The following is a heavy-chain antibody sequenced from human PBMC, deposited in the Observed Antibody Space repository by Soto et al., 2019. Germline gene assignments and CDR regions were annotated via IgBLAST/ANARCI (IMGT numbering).Heavy chain of an antibody. Sequence: GGSLRLSCAASGFTFSDYYMSWIRQAPGKGLEWVSYISSSGSTIYYADSVKGRFTISRDNAKNSLYLQMNSLRAEDTAVYYCARAEKGSRIAVAGREYYYYYYMDVWGKGTTVTVSS. D-gene: IGHD6-19*01. CDR1: GFTFSDYY. CDR3: ARAEKGSRIAVAGREYYYYYYMDV. V-gene: IGHV3-11*01. J-gene: IGHJ6*03. CDR2: ISSSGSTI.